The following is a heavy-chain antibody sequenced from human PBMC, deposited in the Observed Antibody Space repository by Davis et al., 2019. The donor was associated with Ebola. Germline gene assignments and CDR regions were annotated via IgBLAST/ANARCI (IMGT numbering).Heavy chain of an antibody. CDR3: ARLGPQRYCSGGGCHGYLDY. V-gene: IGHV1-69*13. J-gene: IGHJ4*02. D-gene: IGHD2-15*01. CDR2: IIPVFRTA. CDR1: GDTLTSYA. Sequence: SVKVSCKAVGDTLTSYAMTWVRQAPGQGLEWMGGIIPVFRTASYAQKFQGRVTITADESTRTAYMELSGLRSEDTAVYYCARLGPQRYCSGGGCHGYLDYWGQGTLVTVSS.